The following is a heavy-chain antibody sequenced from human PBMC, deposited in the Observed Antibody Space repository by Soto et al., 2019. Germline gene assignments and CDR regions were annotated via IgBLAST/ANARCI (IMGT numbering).Heavy chain of an antibody. D-gene: IGHD5-12*01. V-gene: IGHV1-69*13. CDR2: IIPVFGTA. CDR3: AGLPGGYSGGSGFYFDY. J-gene: IGHJ4*02. Sequence: SVKVSCKASGGTFNSYAISWVRQAPGQGLEWMGGIIPVFGTANYAQKFQGRATITADESTTTAYMELGSLRSEDTAVYYCAGLPGGYSGGSGFYFDYWGQGTLVTVSS. CDR1: GGTFNSYA.